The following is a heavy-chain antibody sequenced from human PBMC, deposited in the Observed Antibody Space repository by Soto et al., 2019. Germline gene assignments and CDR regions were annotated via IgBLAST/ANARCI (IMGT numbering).Heavy chain of an antibody. CDR2: IRDDGGTT. CDR1: GFTFSIYG. CDR3: TRGGNWGDC. D-gene: IGHD7-27*01. V-gene: IGHV3-33*01. Sequence: QVQLAESGGGVVQPGTSLRLSCAASGFTFSIYGMHWVRQAPGKGLEWVAFIRDDGGTTNYADSVEGRFTISRYNYKNPVSLQMNSLSGEDTAVYYCTRGGNWGDCWGQGALGTV. J-gene: IGHJ4*02.